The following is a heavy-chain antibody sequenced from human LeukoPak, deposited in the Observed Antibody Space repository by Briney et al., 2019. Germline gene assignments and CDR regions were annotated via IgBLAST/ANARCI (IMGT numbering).Heavy chain of an antibody. D-gene: IGHD6-13*01. Sequence: GGSLRLSCAASGFTFSSDWMSWVRQAPGRGLEWVANINQDGSVKYYVDSVKGRFTISRDNAKNTLYLQMNSLRAEDTAVYYCAVAYSSSWFGYWGQGTLVTVSS. CDR2: INQDGSVK. CDR1: GFTFSSDW. V-gene: IGHV3-7*01. J-gene: IGHJ5*01. CDR3: AVAYSSSWFGY.